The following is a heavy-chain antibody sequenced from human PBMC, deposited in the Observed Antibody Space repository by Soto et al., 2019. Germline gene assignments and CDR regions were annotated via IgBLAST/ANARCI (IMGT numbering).Heavy chain of an antibody. J-gene: IGHJ4*02. D-gene: IGHD3-3*01. CDR1: GGSISSGGYY. CDR3: AREGSYDFWSGYGRDY. CDR2: IYYSGST. Sequence: SETLSLTCTVSGGSISSGGYYWSWIRQHPGKGLEWIGYIYYSGSTFYNPSLKSRVTISVDTSKNQFSLKLSSVTAADTAVYYCAREGSYDFWSGYGRDYWGQGTLVTVSS. V-gene: IGHV4-31*03.